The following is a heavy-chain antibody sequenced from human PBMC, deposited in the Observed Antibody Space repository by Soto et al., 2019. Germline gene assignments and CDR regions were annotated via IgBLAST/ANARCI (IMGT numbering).Heavy chain of an antibody. J-gene: IGHJ4*02. D-gene: IGHD2-2*01. CDR1: GFTFSSYW. Sequence: EVQLVESGGGLVQPGGSLRLSCAASGFTFSSYWMHWVRQAPGKGLVWVSRINSGESITTYEDSVKGRFTISRDNAKNTLYLQMTSLRAEDTAVYFCVRALTGVSDQWGQGTLVTVSS. V-gene: IGHV3-74*01. CDR3: VRALTGVSDQ. CDR2: INSGESIT.